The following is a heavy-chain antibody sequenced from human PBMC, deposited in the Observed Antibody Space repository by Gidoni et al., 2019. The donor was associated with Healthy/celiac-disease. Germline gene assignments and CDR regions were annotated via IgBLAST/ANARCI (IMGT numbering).Heavy chain of an antibody. J-gene: IGHJ2*01. V-gene: IGHV3-9*01. D-gene: IGHD6-19*01. Sequence: EVQLVESGGGLVQPGRSLRLSCAASGFTFDDYAMHWVRQVPGKGLEWVSGISWNSGSIGYADSVKGRFTISRDNAKNSLYLQMNSLRAEDTALYYCAKEVAVAGTWWYFDLWGRGTLVTVSS. CDR1: GFTFDDYA. CDR3: AKEVAVAGTWWYFDL. CDR2: ISWNSGSI.